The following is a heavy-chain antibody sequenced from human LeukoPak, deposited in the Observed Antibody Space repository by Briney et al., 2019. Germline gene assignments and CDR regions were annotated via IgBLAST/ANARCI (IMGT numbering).Heavy chain of an antibody. CDR1: GGSFSGYY. J-gene: IGHJ4*02. D-gene: IGHD4-17*01. CDR3: ARESDYGGNSDY. CDR2: INHSGST. Sequence: SETLSLTCAVYGGSFSGYYWSWIRQPPGKGLEWIGEINHSGSTNYNPSLKSRVTISVDTSKNQFSLKLSSVTAADTAVYYCARESDYGGNSDYWGQGTLVTGSS. V-gene: IGHV4-34*01.